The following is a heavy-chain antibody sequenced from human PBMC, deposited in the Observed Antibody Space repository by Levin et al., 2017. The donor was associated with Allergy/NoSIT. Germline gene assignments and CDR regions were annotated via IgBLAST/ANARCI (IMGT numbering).Heavy chain of an antibody. CDR1: GFSLSTAGVG. V-gene: IGHV2-5*02. Sequence: GSGPTLVKPTQTLTLTCTFSGFSLSTAGVGVGWIRQPPGKALEWLALIYGDDDKRYSPSLRRRLTITKDTSKSQVVLAMTDMDPLDTATYFCAHRFSSYHTLLGQRRVFDFWGQGSLVNVSS. CDR3: AHRFSSYHTLLGQRRVFDF. CDR2: IYGDDDK. J-gene: IGHJ4*02. D-gene: IGHD3-16*02.